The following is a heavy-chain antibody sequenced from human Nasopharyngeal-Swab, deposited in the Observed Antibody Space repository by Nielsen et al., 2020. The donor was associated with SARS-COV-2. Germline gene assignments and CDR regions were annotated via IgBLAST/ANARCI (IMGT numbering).Heavy chain of an antibody. CDR1: GGSISSSSYY. D-gene: IGHD6-19*01. V-gene: IGHV4-39*01. J-gene: IGHJ4*02. CDR2: IYYSGST. CDR3: AGAGYSSGWAFDY. Sequence: SETLSLTCTVSGGSISSSSYYWGWIRQPPGKGLEWIGSIYYSGSTNYNPSLKSRVTISVDTSKNQFSLKLSSVTAADTAVYYCAGAGYSSGWAFDYWGQGTLVTVSS.